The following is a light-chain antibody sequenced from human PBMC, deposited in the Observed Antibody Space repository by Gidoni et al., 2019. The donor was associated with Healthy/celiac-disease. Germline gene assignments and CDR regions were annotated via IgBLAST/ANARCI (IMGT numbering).Light chain of an antibody. CDR3: QQLNSYPLT. CDR1: QGISSY. J-gene: IGKJ4*01. CDR2: AAS. Sequence: DIQLTQSPSFLSASVGDRVTITCRASQGISSYLAWYQQKPGKAPKLLFYAASTLQSWVPSRSSGSGSGTEFTLTISSLQPEDFATYYCQQLNSYPLTFGGXTQVELK. V-gene: IGKV1-9*01.